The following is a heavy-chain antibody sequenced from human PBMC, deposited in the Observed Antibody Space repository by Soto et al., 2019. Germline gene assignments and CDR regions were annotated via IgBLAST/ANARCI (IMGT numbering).Heavy chain of an antibody. CDR1: GFTFSSYA. J-gene: IGHJ5*02. D-gene: IGHD6-13*01. V-gene: IGHV3-30-3*01. CDR3: ARGQPRRVAAAGAPPGRFDP. CDR2: ISYDGSNK. Sequence: VQLVESGGGLVKPGGSLRLSCAASGFTFSSYAMHWVRQAPGKGLEWVAVISYDGSNKYYADSVKGRFTISRDNSKNTLYLHMNSMRAEDTAEYNCARGQPRRVAAAGAPPGRFDPWGQGTLVTVSS.